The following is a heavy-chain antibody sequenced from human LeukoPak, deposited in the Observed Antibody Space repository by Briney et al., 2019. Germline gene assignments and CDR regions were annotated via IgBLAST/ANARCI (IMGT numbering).Heavy chain of an antibody. D-gene: IGHD2-15*01. Sequence: PGESLKISCKGSGYSFTSYWIGWVRQMPGKGLEWMGIIYPGDSDTRYSPSFQGQVTISADKSISTAYLQWSSLEASDTAMYYCARQAAYCSGGSCYGDYWGQGTLVTVSS. CDR3: ARQAAYCSGGSCYGDY. CDR2: IYPGDSDT. CDR1: GYSFTSYW. V-gene: IGHV5-51*01. J-gene: IGHJ4*02.